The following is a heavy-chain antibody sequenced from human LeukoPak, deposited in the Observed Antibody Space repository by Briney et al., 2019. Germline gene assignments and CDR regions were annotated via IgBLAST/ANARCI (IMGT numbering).Heavy chain of an antibody. CDR1: GYTFTSYY. Sequence: GASVKVSCKASGYTFTSYYIHWVRQAPGQGLEWMGRIQSNSGGATSAQKFQGRVTMTRDTSVNTAYLDLSRLRFDDTAVYYCARAEPQRWFDAYWGQGTLVTVSS. CDR3: ARAEPQRWFDAY. V-gene: IGHV1-2*06. J-gene: IGHJ4*02. CDR2: IQSNSGGA. D-gene: IGHD5-24*01.